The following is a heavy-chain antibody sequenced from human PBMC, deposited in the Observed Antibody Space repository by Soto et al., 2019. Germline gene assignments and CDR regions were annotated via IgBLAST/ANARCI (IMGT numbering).Heavy chain of an antibody. V-gene: IGHV1-18*01. Sequence: AASVKVSCKTSGYTFSSIGISWVRQAPGQGLEWMGWISPYKGNTYYAQRLQGRVTMTTDTSTSTAYMELRSLTSDDTAVYFCARDLDGSGNYYTNYWGQGTLVTVSS. CDR1: GYTFSSIG. D-gene: IGHD3-10*01. J-gene: IGHJ4*02. CDR2: ISPYKGNT. CDR3: ARDLDGSGNYYTNY.